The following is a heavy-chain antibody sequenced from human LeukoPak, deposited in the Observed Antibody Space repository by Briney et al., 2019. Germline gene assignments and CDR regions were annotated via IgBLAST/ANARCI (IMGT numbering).Heavy chain of an antibody. CDR3: ARYRGDYVSLPSPFDY. J-gene: IGHJ4*02. CDR2: ISPEDSDT. V-gene: IGHV5-51*01. CDR1: GYRFTDYW. D-gene: IGHD4-17*01. Sequence: GESLQISCKGSGYRFTDYWIGCMRHMTRKGLEWMGIISPEDSDTRYSPSFQGQVTISADETIRTAYLQWSSLKASDTALYYCARYRGDYVSLPSPFDYWGQGTLVTVSS.